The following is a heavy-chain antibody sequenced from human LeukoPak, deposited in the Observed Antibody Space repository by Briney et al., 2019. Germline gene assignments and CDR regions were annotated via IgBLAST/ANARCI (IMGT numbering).Heavy chain of an antibody. CDR3: ARAPMTTLDY. CDR2: ISSSSSYI. J-gene: IGHJ4*02. D-gene: IGHD4-11*01. V-gene: IGHV3-21*01. Sequence: GGSLRLSCAASGFTFSSYSMNWVRQAPGKGLEWVSSISSSSSYIYYADSVKGRFTISRDNAKNSLYLQMNSQRAEDTAVYYCARAPMTTLDYWGQGTLVSVSS. CDR1: GFTFSSYS.